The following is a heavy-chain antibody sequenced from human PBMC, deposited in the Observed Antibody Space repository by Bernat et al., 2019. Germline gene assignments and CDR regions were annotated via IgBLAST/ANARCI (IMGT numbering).Heavy chain of an antibody. Sequence: EMQLVQSGAEVKKPGESLKISCKGSGYNFTTYWIGWVRRMPGKGLEWMGIIYPGDSDTRYSPSLQGQVTISVDKSISIAYLQWSSLKASDTAIYYCARRGQMAGSVGDAFDIWGQGTMVTVSS. D-gene: IGHD6-19*01. CDR2: IYPGDSDT. CDR1: GYNFTTYW. J-gene: IGHJ3*02. CDR3: ARRGQMAGSVGDAFDI. V-gene: IGHV5-51*01.